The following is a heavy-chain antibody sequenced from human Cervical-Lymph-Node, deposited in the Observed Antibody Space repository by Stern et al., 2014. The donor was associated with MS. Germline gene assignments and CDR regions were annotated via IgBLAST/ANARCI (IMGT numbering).Heavy chain of an antibody. V-gene: IGHV4-30-2*01. J-gene: IGHJ3*02. D-gene: IGHD4-17*01. CDR1: GGSISSGGYS. CDR2: IYHSGST. Sequence: QLQLQESGSGLVKPSQTLSLTCAVSGGSISSGGYSWSWIRQPPGQGLEWIGYIYHSGSTYYNPSLKSRVTISVDRPKNQFSLKLSSVTAADTAVYYCARSSTVTPNAFYIWGQGTMVTVSS. CDR3: ARSSTVTPNAFYI.